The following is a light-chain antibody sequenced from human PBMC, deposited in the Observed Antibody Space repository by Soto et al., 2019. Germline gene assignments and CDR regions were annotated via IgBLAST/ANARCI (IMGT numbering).Light chain of an antibody. V-gene: IGLV2-8*01. CDR3: TSYAGTYSFFYV. J-gene: IGLJ1*01. CDR2: EVS. Sequence: QSVLTQPPSASGSPGQSVTISCTGTSSDVGAYNYVSWYQQLPGKAPKLIIYEVSKRPSGVPDRFSGSKSGNTASLTVSGLQAEDEADYYCTSYAGTYSFFYVFGTVTKVPS. CDR1: SSDVGAYNY.